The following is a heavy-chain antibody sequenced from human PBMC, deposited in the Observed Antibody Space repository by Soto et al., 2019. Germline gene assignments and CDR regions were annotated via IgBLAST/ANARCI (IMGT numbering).Heavy chain of an antibody. CDR2: INPNSGGT. V-gene: IGHV1-2*02. CDR1: GYTFTGYH. J-gene: IGHJ6*02. CDR3: ARGLLRYFDWFQGGGSYYYYYYGMDV. Sequence: ASVKVSCKASGYTFTGYHMHWVRQAPGQGLEWMGWINPNSGGTNYAQKFQGRVTMTRDTSISTAYMELSRLRSDDTAVYYCARGLLRYFDWFQGGGSYYYYYYGMDVWGQGTTVTVSS. D-gene: IGHD3-9*01.